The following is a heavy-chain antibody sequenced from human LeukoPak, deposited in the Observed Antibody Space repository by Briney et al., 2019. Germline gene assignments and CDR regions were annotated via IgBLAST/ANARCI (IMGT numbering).Heavy chain of an antibody. Sequence: PPGGSLRLSCAASGFTFSSYAMSWVRQAPGKGLEWVSAISGSGGSTYYADSVKGRFTISRDNSKNTLYLQMNSLRAEDTAVYYCAKDLKWFGEFLFDYWGQGTLVTVSS. CDR3: AKDLKWFGEFLFDY. CDR2: ISGSGGST. V-gene: IGHV3-23*01. J-gene: IGHJ4*02. CDR1: GFTFSSYA. D-gene: IGHD3-10*01.